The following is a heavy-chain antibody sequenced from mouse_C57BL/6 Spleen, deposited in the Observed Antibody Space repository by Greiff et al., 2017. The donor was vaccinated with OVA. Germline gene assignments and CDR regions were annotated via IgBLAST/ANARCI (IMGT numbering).Heavy chain of an antibody. CDR3: TRGQTGAYYFDY. CDR1: GFTFSSYA. Sequence: EVMLVESGEGLVKPGGSLKLSCAASGFTFSSYAMSWVRQTPEKRLEWVAYISSGGDYIYYADTVKGRFTISRDNARNTLYLQMSSLKSEDTAMYYCTRGQTGAYYFDYWGQGTTLTVSS. J-gene: IGHJ2*01. D-gene: IGHD4-1*01. V-gene: IGHV5-9-1*02. CDR2: ISSGGDYI.